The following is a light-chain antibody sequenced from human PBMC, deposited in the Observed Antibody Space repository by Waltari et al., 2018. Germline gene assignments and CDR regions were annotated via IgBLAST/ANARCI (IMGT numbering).Light chain of an antibody. J-gene: IGLJ3*02. CDR1: RSYVGRYNF. V-gene: IGLV2-23*02. Sequence: QSALTQPASVSGSPGQSITLSCTGTRSYVGRYNFVSWYQQHPGKAPQLIIYEVNKRPSGVSNRLSGSKSGNTASLTISGLQAEDESDYYCCSYAGRSTWVFGGGTKVTVL. CDR2: EVN. CDR3: CSYAGRSTWV.